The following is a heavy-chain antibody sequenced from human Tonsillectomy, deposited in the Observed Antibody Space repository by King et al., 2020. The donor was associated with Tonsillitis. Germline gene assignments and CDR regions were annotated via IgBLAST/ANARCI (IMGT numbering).Heavy chain of an antibody. D-gene: IGHD3-16*02. CDR2: IYYSGST. Sequence: QLQESGPGLVKPSETLSLTCSVSGGSISSSSYCWGWIRQPPGKGLGWIGSIYYSGSTYYNPSLKSRVTISVDTSKNQFSLKLSSVTAAATAMYYCATDDYVWGSYRYFNYFDHWGQGTLVTVSS. CDR1: GGSISSSSYC. CDR3: ATDDYVWGSYRYFNYFDH. V-gene: IGHV4-39*01. J-gene: IGHJ4*02.